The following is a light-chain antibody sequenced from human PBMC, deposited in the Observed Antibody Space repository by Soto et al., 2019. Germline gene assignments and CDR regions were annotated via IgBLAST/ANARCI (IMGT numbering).Light chain of an antibody. CDR2: DAS. CDR1: QSVSSY. Sequence: EIVLTQSPATLSLSPGERDTLSCRASQSVSSYLAWYQQKPGQAPRLLIYDASNRATGIPARFSGSGSGTDVTLTISSLEPEDFAVYYCQQRSNWPLTLGGGTKVEIK. J-gene: IGKJ4*02. CDR3: QQRSNWPLT. V-gene: IGKV3-11*01.